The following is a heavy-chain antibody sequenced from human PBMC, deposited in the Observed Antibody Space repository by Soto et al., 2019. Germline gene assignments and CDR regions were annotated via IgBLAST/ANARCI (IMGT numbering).Heavy chain of an antibody. CDR1: GGSITGYY. V-gene: IGHV4-59*01. CDR3: ARARGTYLFDY. CDR2: IYYSGST. D-gene: IGHD1-26*01. J-gene: IGHJ4*02. Sequence: SETLSLTCSVSGGSITGYYWSWIRQPPGKGLEWFGYIYYSGSTNYNPSLKSRVTISVDTSKNQFSLKLSSVAAADTAIYYCARARGTYLFDYWGPGTLVTVSS.